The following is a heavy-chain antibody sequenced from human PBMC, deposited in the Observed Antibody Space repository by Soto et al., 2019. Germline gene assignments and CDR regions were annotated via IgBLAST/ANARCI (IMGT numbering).Heavy chain of an antibody. V-gene: IGHV1-18*01. CDR2: ISAYNGNT. J-gene: IGHJ5*02. D-gene: IGHD3-10*01. CDR1: GYTFTSCG. Sequence: ASVKVSCKASGYTFTSCGISWVRQAPGQGLEWMGWISAYNGNTNYAQKLQGRVTMTTDTSTSTAYMELRSLRSDDTAVYYCARVFPGYMVRGTAFDPWGQGTLVTVSS. CDR3: ARVFPGYMVRGTAFDP.